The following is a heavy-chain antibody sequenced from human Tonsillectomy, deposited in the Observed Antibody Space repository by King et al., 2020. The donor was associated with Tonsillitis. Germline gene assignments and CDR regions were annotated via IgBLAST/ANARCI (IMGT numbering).Heavy chain of an antibody. CDR2: ISANNGNT. V-gene: IGHV1-18*01. Sequence: VQLVESGAEVKKPGASVKVSCKASGYTFTNYGISWVRKAPGQGPEWVGRISANNGNTNYAQKLQGRVTMTTDTQTTTAYMELRSLRSDDTAVNYCAGSGLKEEELWFGEMTNWFDPWGQGTLVTVSS. CDR3: AGSGLKEEELWFGEMTNWFDP. CDR1: GYTFTNYG. D-gene: IGHD3-10*01. J-gene: IGHJ5*02.